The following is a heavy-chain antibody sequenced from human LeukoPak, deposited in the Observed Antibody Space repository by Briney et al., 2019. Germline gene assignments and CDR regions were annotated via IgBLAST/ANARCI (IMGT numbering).Heavy chain of an antibody. CDR3: ARAVRAQYYNSWSGPRHWSDP. CDR1: GYTFTGNY. V-gene: IGHV1-46*01. D-gene: IGHD3-3*01. J-gene: IGHJ5*02. CDR2: INPGGGGT. Sequence: ASVRVSCKASGYTFTGNYMNWGRQAPGQGLEWMGIINPGGGGTSYAQKFQGRVTITRDTSASTAYMELGSLRSEDTAVYYCARAVRAQYYNSWSGPRHWSDPWGQGTLVTVSS.